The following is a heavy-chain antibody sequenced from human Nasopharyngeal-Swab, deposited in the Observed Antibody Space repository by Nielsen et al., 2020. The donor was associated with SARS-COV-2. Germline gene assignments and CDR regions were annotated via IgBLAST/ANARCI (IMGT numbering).Heavy chain of an antibody. J-gene: IGHJ6*02. D-gene: IGHD5-18*01. Sequence: GESLKISCAASGFTFSSYGMHWVRQAPGKGLEWVAVISYDGSNKYYADSVKGRFTISRDNSKNTLYLQMNSLRAEDTAVYYCEKDGDSGYSYGSYYGMDVWGQGTTVTVSS. CDR2: ISYDGSNK. CDR1: GFTFSSYG. V-gene: IGHV3-30*18. CDR3: EKDGDSGYSYGSYYGMDV.